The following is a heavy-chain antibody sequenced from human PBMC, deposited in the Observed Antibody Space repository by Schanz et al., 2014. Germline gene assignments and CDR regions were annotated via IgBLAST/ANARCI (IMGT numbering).Heavy chain of an antibody. Sequence: VQLVESGGGVVQPGRSLRLSCAASGFTFSAYTMNWVRQAPGKGLEWVSSISSRSSYIYYTDSVKGRFTISRDNAKNSLYLQMNSLRPEDTAVYYCAKYGGELGVSFEYWGQGTLVTVSS. CDR1: GFTFSAYT. CDR3: AKYGGELGVSFEY. J-gene: IGHJ4*02. V-gene: IGHV3-21*01. D-gene: IGHD7-27*01. CDR2: ISSRSSYI.